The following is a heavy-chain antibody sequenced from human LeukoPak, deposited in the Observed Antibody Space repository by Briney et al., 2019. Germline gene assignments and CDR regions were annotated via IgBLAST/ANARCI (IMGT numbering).Heavy chain of an antibody. CDR1: GHSFTNYW. D-gene: IGHD3-3*01. Sequence: PGESLKISCQAPGHSFTNYWIGWVRQTPGKGLEWMGIIRPHDSYTEYSPSFQGQVTISANKSISTVYLQWSSLQAPDTAMYYCARRFYYETEFDPWGQGTLVTVSS. CDR3: ARRFYYETEFDP. CDR2: IRPHDSYT. J-gene: IGHJ5*02. V-gene: IGHV5-51*03.